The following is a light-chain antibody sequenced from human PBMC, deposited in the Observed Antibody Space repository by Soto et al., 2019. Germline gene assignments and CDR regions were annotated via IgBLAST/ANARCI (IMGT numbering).Light chain of an antibody. J-gene: IGLJ3*02. Sequence: QSVLTQPPSVSGAPGQRVTISCTGSSSNIGAGYDVHWYQQRPGTAPKLLIFGNINRPSGVPDRFSGSKSGTSASLAITGLQAEDEGDYYCSSYAGSNNWVFGGGTQLTVL. CDR3: SSYAGSNNWV. CDR2: GNI. CDR1: SSNIGAGYD. V-gene: IGLV1-40*01.